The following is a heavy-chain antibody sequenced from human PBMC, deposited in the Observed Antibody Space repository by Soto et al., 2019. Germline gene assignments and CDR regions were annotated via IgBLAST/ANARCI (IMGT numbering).Heavy chain of an antibody. Sequence: PSETLSLTCTVSGGSVSSVNYYWSWIRHPPGKGLDWIGYIYYSGSTNYNPSLKSRVTISVETSKNQFSLKLSSVTAADTAVYYCGRTYYYETSGPFDLWGQGILVTVSS. V-gene: IGHV4-61*01. CDR1: GGSVSSVNYY. J-gene: IGHJ4*02. CDR2: IYYSGST. CDR3: GRTYYYETSGPFDL. D-gene: IGHD3-22*01.